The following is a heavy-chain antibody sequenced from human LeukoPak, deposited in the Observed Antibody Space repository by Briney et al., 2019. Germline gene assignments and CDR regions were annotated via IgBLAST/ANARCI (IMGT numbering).Heavy chain of an antibody. V-gene: IGHV3-7*01. D-gene: IGHD3-22*01. CDR3: AGHYDNSGYRVDVFDI. Sequence: GGSLRLSCAASGFTLSSYWMTWVRQAPGKGLEWVAYIKQDGSEKYYMDSVKGRFTISRDNAKNSLYLQMNSLRAEDTAVYYCAGHYDNSGYRVDVFDIWGQGTMVTVSS. CDR2: IKQDGSEK. CDR1: GFTLSSYW. J-gene: IGHJ3*02.